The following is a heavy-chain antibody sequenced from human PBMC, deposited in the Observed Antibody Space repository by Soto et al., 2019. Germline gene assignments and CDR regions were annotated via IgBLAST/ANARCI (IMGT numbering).Heavy chain of an antibody. D-gene: IGHD6-13*01. CDR3: ARTITGYSSS. J-gene: IGHJ4*02. Sequence: QLQLQESGPGLVKPSETLSLTCTVSGGSISSSSYYWGWIRQPPGKGLEWIGRIYYSGSTYYNPSRTSPVTIPVDTSKNQFSLKLSSVTAADTAVYYCARTITGYSSSWGQGTLVTVSS. V-gene: IGHV4-39*01. CDR1: GGSISSSSYY. CDR2: IYYSGST.